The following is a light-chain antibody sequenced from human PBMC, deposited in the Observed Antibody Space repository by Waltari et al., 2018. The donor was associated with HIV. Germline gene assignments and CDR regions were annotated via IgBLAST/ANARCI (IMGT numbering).Light chain of an antibody. CDR1: SSHVGGYNY. Sequence: QSALTQPRSVSGSPGQSVTISCTGTSSHVGGYNYVSWYQQHPAKAPKVLIYDVTKRPSGAPDRFSGSKSGNTASLTISGLQAEDEADYYCCSYAGSYKYILGSGTKVTVL. J-gene: IGLJ1*01. V-gene: IGLV2-11*01. CDR2: DVT. CDR3: CSYAGSYKYI.